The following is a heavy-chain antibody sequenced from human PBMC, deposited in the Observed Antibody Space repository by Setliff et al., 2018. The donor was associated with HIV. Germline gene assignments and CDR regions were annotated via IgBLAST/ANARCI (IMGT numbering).Heavy chain of an antibody. CDR2: INAGNGNT. D-gene: IGHD3-10*01. Sequence: ASVKVSCKASGYTFTSYAMHWVRQAPGQRLEWMGWINAGNGNTKYSQKSQGRVTITRDTSASTAYMELSSLRSEDTAVYYCARSTYYYGSGSYYEDAFDIWGQGTMVTVSS. CDR3: ARSTYYYGSGSYYEDAFDI. J-gene: IGHJ3*02. V-gene: IGHV1-3*01. CDR1: GYTFTSYA.